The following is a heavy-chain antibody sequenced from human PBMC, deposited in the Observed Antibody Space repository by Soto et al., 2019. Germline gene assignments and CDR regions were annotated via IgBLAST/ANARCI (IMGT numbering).Heavy chain of an antibody. J-gene: IGHJ4*02. Sequence: VRQAPGKGLVWVSRINTDGSITDYADSVKGRFTVSRDNAKNTMYLQMNSLTADVTAVYYCARDTNGLHYWGKRTLVTVSS. CDR2: INTDGSIT. V-gene: IGHV3-74*01. CDR3: ARDTNGLHY. D-gene: IGHD2-8*01.